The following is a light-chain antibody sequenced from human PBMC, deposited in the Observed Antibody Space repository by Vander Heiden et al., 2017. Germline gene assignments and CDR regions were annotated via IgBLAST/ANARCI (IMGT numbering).Light chain of an antibody. V-gene: IGKV1-8*01. CDR1: QGISSY. CDR3: RLDDSYRTT. Sequence: AIRITQSPSSLSASTGDRVTITCRASQGISSYLAWYQQKPGKAPKLLIYAASTLQSAVPSTFRGSGSGTDFTLTIICLQSEDIATYYCRLDDSYRTTFGPGTKVDIK. CDR2: AAS. J-gene: IGKJ3*01.